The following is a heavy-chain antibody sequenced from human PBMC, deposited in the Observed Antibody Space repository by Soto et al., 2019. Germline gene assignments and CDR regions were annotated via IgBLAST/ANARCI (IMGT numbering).Heavy chain of an antibody. D-gene: IGHD4-17*01. CDR2: ISYHGSDK. J-gene: IGHJ4*02. V-gene: IGHV3-30*18. CDR1: GFTFSNYG. Sequence: QVQLVESGGDVVQPGRSLRLSCAASGFTFSNYGMHWVRQAPGKGLEWVAVISYHGSDKYYADSVKGRFTISRDNSKNTLYLQMDSLRAEDTAVYYCAKDHLTTTVTTVGYWGQGTLVTVSS. CDR3: AKDHLTTTVTTVGY.